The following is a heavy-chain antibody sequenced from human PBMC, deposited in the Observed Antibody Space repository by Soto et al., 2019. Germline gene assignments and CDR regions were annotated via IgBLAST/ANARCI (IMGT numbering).Heavy chain of an antibody. CDR3: ARDQYTNSSSWCLNYYYYYYGMDV. CDR1: GFTLGSYS. Sequence: EVQLVESGGGLVKPGWSLRLSCAASGFTLGSYSMNWVRQVPGKGREWVASIGSSSGYIYYEDSVRVRFTIPRDNAKNSLYLQMNSMRAEDTAVYYCARDQYTNSSSWCLNYYYYYYGMDVWGQGTTVTVSS. V-gene: IGHV3-21*01. CDR2: IGSSSGYI. D-gene: IGHD6-13*01. J-gene: IGHJ6*02.